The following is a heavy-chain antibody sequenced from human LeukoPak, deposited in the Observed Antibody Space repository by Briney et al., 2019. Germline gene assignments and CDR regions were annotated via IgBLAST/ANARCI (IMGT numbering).Heavy chain of an antibody. V-gene: IGHV4-39*02. D-gene: IGHD3-10*01. J-gene: IGHJ5*02. CDR2: ISTSGST. Sequence: SETLSLTCTGSGGSIRSSNYNWGWIRQPPGKGLEWIGRISTSGSTNYNPSLKSRVTISVDTSKNHFSLKLSSVTAADTAVYYCARGAYGSGSVNWFDPWGQGTLVTVSS. CDR1: GGSIRSSNYN. CDR3: ARGAYGSGSVNWFDP.